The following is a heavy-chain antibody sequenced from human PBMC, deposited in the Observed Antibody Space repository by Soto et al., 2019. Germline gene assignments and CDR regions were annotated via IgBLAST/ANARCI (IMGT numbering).Heavy chain of an antibody. J-gene: IGHJ4*02. CDR3: DRVAEY. V-gene: IGHV4-30-2*01. CDR2: VYHIGIX. D-gene: IGHD6-13*01. Sequence: PSETLSLTCAVSCGSISSGGYSWSWIRQPPGKCLEWIGYVYHIGIXXYSPSLKXXVTISVDRSKXRFSLXLSSVTAADTAVYYCDRVAEYWAQGTLVTVSS. CDR1: CGSISSGGYS.